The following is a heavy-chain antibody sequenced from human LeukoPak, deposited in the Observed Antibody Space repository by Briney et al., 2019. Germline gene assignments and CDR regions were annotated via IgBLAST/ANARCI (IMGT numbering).Heavy chain of an antibody. CDR2: IFRSGST. CDR3: ARVGSDWNDVRYNWFDP. CDR1: GGSISSGDYS. Sequence: SETLSLTCAVSGGSISSGDYSWSWIRQPPGKGLEWIGYIFRSGSTYYNPSLKSRVTISVDRSKNQFSLKLSSVTAADTAVYYCARVGSDWNDVRYNWFDPWGQGTLVTVSS. J-gene: IGHJ5*02. D-gene: IGHD1-1*01. V-gene: IGHV4-30-2*01.